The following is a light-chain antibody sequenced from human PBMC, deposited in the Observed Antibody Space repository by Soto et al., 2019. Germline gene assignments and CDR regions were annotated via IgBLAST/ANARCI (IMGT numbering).Light chain of an antibody. CDR1: QSVSSN. V-gene: IGKV3-15*01. CDR2: GAS. Sequence: EIVMTQSPATLSVSPGERATLSCRASQSVSSNLAWYQQKPGQAPRLLIYGASTRATGIPARFSGSGSGTEFTLTISSLQSEDFPVYSCQQYNNWPPLTFGGGTKVDIK. CDR3: QQYNNWPPLT. J-gene: IGKJ4*01.